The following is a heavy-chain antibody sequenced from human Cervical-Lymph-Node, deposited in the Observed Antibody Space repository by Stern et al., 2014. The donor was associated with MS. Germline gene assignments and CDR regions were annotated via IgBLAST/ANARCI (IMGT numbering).Heavy chain of an antibody. D-gene: IGHD4-11*01. Sequence: EVQLLESGGGLVQPGGSLKLSCAASGFTFSSYPMSWVRQAPGKGLAWVSGISGSGGNTYYPDSVLGRFTISRDNSNNTLYLQMNSLRAEDTAVYYCAKSLDVYSARGALDYWGQGTLVTVSS. V-gene: IGHV3-23*01. CDR1: GFTFSSYP. CDR2: ISGSGGNT. CDR3: AKSLDVYSARGALDY. J-gene: IGHJ4*02.